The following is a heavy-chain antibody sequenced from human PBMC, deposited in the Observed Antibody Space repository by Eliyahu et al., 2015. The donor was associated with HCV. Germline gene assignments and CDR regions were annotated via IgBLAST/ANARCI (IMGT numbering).Heavy chain of an antibody. CDR1: GFTSSEFTFTQAW. CDR2: IKSKTSGGTA. D-gene: IGHD3-16*01. CDR3: TTGHTGGEDY. V-gene: IGHV3-15*01. Sequence: EVQLVESGGGLVQPGGSLRLSCIISGFTSSEFTFTQAWMSWVRQAPGKGLEWVGRIKSKTSGGTAHYNTPVKGRFTISRDDSKNTLYLQLNNLKIDDTAVYYCTTGHTGGEDYWGQGTLVTVSS. J-gene: IGHJ4*02.